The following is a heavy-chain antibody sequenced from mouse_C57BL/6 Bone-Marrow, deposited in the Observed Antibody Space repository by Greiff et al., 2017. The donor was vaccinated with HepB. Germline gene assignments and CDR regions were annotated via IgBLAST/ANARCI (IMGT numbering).Heavy chain of an antibody. V-gene: IGHV14-2*01. CDR2: IDPEDGET. Sequence: EVQLQESGAELVKPGASVKLSCTASGFNIKDYYMHWVKQRTEQGLEWIGRIDPEDGETKYAPIFQGKATITADTSSHTAYLQLSSLTSEDTAVYYCALTTVVARYWYFDVWGTGTTVTVSS. D-gene: IGHD1-1*01. J-gene: IGHJ1*03. CDR3: ALTTVVARYWYFDV. CDR1: GFNIKDYY.